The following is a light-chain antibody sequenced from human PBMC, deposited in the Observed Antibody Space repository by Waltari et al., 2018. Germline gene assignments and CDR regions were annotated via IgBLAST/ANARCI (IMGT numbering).Light chain of an antibody. V-gene: IGKV3D-15*01. Sequence: EIVMTQSPATLSVSPGDRATLPCRASQTISSNLAWYQQRPGQAPRLLIYGASNRATGIPARFSGTGSGTEFTPTISSLQSEDFAVYYCQQYNNWPPLFTFGPGTKVDMK. CDR3: QQYNNWPPLFT. CDR1: QTISSN. CDR2: GAS. J-gene: IGKJ3*01.